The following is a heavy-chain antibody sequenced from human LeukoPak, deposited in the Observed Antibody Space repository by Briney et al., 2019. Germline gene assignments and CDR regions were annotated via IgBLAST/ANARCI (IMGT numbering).Heavy chain of an antibody. Sequence: PGGSLRLSCAASGFTFTNYWMGWVRQAPGKGLEWVANINQDGSEKYYVDSVKGRFTISRDNAKNSLYLQMNSLRAEDTAVYYCARDSSGWFFDYWGQGTLVTVSS. CDR3: ARDSSGWFFDY. CDR1: GFTFTNYW. CDR2: INQDGSEK. V-gene: IGHV3-7*01. J-gene: IGHJ4*02. D-gene: IGHD6-19*01.